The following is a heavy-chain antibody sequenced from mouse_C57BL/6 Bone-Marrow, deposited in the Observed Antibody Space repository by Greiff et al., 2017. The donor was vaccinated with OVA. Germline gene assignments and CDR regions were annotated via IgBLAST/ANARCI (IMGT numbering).Heavy chain of an antibody. CDR1: GFSLTSYG. CDR3: AKGDGYYGDAMDY. J-gene: IGHJ4*01. D-gene: IGHD2-3*01. V-gene: IGHV2-5*01. Sequence: QVQLQQSGPGLVQPSQRLSITCTVSGFSLTSYGVHWVRQSPGKGLEWLGVIWRGGSTDYNAAFMSRLSITKDNSKSQVFFKMNSLQADDTAIYYCAKGDGYYGDAMDYWGQGTSVTVSS. CDR2: IWRGGST.